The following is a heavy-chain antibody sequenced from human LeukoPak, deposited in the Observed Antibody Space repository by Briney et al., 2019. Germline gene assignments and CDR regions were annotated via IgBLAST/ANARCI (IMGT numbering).Heavy chain of an antibody. D-gene: IGHD3-3*01. CDR3: AKGYDFWSGYYQNWFDP. V-gene: IGHV3-23*01. J-gene: IGHJ5*02. CDR1: GLTVSSYA. Sequence: PRRSLRLSFAASGLTVSSYAIGWVRQAPGKGLEWVSAISGSGGSTSYADSVKGRFTFSRESSNNTLYLQMNSLRAEDTAVYYCAKGYDFWSGYYQNWFDPWGQGTLVTVSS. CDR2: ISGSGGST.